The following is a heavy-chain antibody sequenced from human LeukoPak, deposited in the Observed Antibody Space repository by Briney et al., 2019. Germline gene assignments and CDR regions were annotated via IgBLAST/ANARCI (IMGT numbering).Heavy chain of an antibody. Sequence: GGSLRLSCAASGFTFSSFSMNWVRQAPGMGLEWVSSMSETGSRQFYTDSVKGRFSISRDNAKNSVYLHLNSLKVEDTAIYYCARATSEDTALDYWGQGTLVTVSS. V-gene: IGHV3-21*06. D-gene: IGHD5-18*01. CDR1: GFTFSSFS. J-gene: IGHJ4*02. CDR3: ARATSEDTALDY. CDR2: MSETGSRQ.